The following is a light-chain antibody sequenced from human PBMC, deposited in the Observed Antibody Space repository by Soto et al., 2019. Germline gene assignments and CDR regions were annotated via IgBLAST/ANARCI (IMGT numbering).Light chain of an antibody. V-gene: IGKV1-5*03. CDR3: QPYNSYSRT. CDR2: KAS. CDR1: QSISSW. Sequence: DIQMTQSPSTLSASVVDRVTITCRASQSISSWLAWYQQKPGKAPKLLIYKASSLETGVPSRFSGSGSETEFTLTISSLQPDDSATYYCQPYNSYSRTFGQGTQVDI. J-gene: IGKJ1*01.